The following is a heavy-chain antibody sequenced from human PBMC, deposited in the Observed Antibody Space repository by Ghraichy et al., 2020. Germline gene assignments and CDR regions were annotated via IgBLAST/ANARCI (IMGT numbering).Heavy chain of an antibody. CDR3: ARGRLLLYYYFYGMDV. D-gene: IGHD3-22*01. V-gene: IGHV4-34*01. J-gene: IGHJ6*02. CDR2: INHSGST. CDR1: GGSFSGYY. Sequence: SETLSLTCAVYGGSFSGYYWSWIRQPPGKGLEWIGEINHSGSTNYNPSLKSRVTISVDTSKNQFSLKLSSVTAADTAVYYCARGRLLLYYYFYGMDVWGQGTTVTVSS.